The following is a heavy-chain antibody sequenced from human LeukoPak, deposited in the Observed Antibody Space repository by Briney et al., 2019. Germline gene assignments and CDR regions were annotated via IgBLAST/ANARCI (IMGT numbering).Heavy chain of an antibody. J-gene: IGHJ6*03. V-gene: IGHV4-34*01. CDR2: INHSGST. CDR1: GVSFSGYS. CDR3: ARGGSRTPHYYMDV. D-gene: IGHD1-26*01. Sequence: SETLSLTCAVYGVSFSGYSWSWIRQPPGKGLEWIGEINHSGSTNYNPSLKSRVTISVDTSKNQFSLKLSSVTAADAAVYYCARGGSRTPHYYMDVWGKGTTVTVSS.